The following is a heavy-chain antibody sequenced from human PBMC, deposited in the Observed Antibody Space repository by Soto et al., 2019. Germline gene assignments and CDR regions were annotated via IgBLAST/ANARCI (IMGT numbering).Heavy chain of an antibody. CDR2: IIPIFGTP. J-gene: IGHJ4*02. D-gene: IGHD5-18*01. CDR3: AREVATMQPGDGYRYGAFDY. V-gene: IGHV1-69*13. Sequence: SVKVSCKASGGTFSSYAISWVRQAPGQGLEWMGGIIPIFGTPNYAQKFQGRVTITADESTSTAYMELSSLRSEDTAVYYCAREVATMQPGDGYRYGAFDYWGQGTLVTV. CDR1: GGTFSSYA.